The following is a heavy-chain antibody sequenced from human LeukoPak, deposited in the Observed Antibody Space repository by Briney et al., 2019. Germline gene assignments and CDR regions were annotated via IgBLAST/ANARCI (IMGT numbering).Heavy chain of an antibody. CDR1: GGSISSGDYY. Sequence: SQTLSLTCTVSGGSISSGDYYWSWIRQPPGKGLEWIGYIYYSGSTYYNPSLKSRINISVDTSKSQFSLKMSSVTAADTAIYYCATTSKYIGSGRDDSFDIWGQGTLVTVSS. CDR3: ATTSKYIGSGRDDSFDI. D-gene: IGHD3-10*01. V-gene: IGHV4-30-4*01. CDR2: IYYSGST. J-gene: IGHJ3*02.